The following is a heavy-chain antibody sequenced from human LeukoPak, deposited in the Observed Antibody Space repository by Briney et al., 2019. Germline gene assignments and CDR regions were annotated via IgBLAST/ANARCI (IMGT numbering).Heavy chain of an antibody. CDR2: IYPGNSHT. V-gene: IGHV5-51*01. CDR3: AKFHATWYGDT. D-gene: IGHD6-13*01. Sequence: GESLKISCQGSGYSFATYWIVRVRQMPGKGLEWMGIIYPGNSHTRYSPSFQGQVTISADTSISTAYLHWSSLQSSDTAMYYCAKFHATWYGDTWGQGTLVTVSS. CDR1: GYSFATYW. J-gene: IGHJ4*02.